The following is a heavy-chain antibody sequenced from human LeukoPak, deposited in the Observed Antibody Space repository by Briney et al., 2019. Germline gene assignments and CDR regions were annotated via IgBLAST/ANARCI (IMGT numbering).Heavy chain of an antibody. CDR1: GDSSSSNY. CDR3: AKDLGGRTFGY. D-gene: IGHD2-15*01. CDR2: IYHSGTT. Sequence: SETLSLTCSVSGDSSSSNYWSWIRQSPGKGLEWIGYIYHSGTTNYNPSLKSRVTISIDPSKNQFSLQLTSVTIADTAVYYCAKDLGGRTFGYWGQGILVTVSS. V-gene: IGHV4-59*01. J-gene: IGHJ4*02.